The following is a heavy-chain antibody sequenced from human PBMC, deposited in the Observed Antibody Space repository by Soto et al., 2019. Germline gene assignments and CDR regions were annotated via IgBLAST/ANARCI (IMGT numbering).Heavy chain of an antibody. CDR1: GYTFTGYY. J-gene: IGHJ5*02. CDR2: INPNSGGT. Sequence: ASVKVSCKASGYTFTGYYMHWVRQAPGQGLEWMGWINPNSGGTNYAQKFQGRVTMTRDTSISTAYMELSRLRSDDTAVYYCAREGPLVVRGVITSWFDPWGQGTLVTVSS. CDR3: AREGPLVVRGVITSWFDP. D-gene: IGHD3-10*01. V-gene: IGHV1-2*02.